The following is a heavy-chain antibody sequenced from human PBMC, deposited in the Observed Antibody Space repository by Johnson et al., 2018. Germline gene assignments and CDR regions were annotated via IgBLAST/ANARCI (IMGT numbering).Heavy chain of an antibody. CDR1: GFTFSSYG. Sequence: VRLGQSGGGVVQPGRSLRLSCAASGFTFSSYGMHWVRQAPGQGLEWVSGLSWNSGSIGYVDSVKGRFTSSRDNAKNSLYRQMNSLRAEDTAVYYCARDVRYMDVGGKGTPVTVSS. CDR3: ARDVRYMDV. CDR2: LSWNSGSI. J-gene: IGHJ6*03. V-gene: IGHV3-9*01.